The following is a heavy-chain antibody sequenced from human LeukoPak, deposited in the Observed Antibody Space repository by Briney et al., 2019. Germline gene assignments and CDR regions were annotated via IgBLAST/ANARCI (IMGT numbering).Heavy chain of an antibody. CDR2: IYYSGST. CDR3: ARDAKATMIVGPEAFDI. J-gene: IGHJ3*02. CDR1: GGSISSYY. V-gene: IGHV4-59*12. Sequence: SETLSLTCTVSGGSISSYYWSWIRQPPGKGLEWIGYIYYSGSTNYNPSLESRVTISVDTSKNQFSLKLSSVTAADTAVYYCARDAKATMIVGPEAFDIWGQGTMVTVSS. D-gene: IGHD3-22*01.